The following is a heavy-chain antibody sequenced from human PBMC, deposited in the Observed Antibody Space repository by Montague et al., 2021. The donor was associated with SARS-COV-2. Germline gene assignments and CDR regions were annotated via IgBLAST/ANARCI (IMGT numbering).Heavy chain of an antibody. CDR3: ARKGGGRSDLAY. CDR2: IYHTGST. J-gene: IGHJ4*02. D-gene: IGHD1-26*01. CDR1: GDSISTDNG. Sequence: SETRALTCAVSGDSISTDNGRTWVRLPPGKGLEWGGGIYHTGSTKYKPSIKRRVSRSVDKSGNQFPLRLTSVTAADTAIYYCARKGGGRSDLAYWGQGTLVTVSS. V-gene: IGHV4-4*02.